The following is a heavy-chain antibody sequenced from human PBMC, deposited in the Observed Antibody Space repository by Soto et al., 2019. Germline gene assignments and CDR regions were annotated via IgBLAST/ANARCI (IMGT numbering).Heavy chain of an antibody. CDR1: GYTFTGYY. J-gene: IGHJ6*02. CDR3: ARDPSRIYCSSTSCYGEHYYGMDV. D-gene: IGHD2-2*01. Sequence: ASVKVSCTASGYTFTGYYMHWVRQAPGLGLEWMGWINPNSGGTNYAQKFQGWVTMTRDTSISTAYMELSRLRSDDTAVYYCARDPSRIYCSSTSCYGEHYYGMDVWGQGTTVTVSS. CDR2: INPNSGGT. V-gene: IGHV1-2*04.